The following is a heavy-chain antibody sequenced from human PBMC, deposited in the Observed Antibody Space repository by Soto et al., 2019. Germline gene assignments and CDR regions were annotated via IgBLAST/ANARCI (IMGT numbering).Heavy chain of an antibody. CDR3: TRDAVDCSGGSCYVYYFDY. Sequence: GGSLRLSCAASGFTFSSYAMSWVRQAPGKGLEWVGFIRSKAYGGTTEYAASVKGRFTISRDDSKSIAYLQMNSLKTEDTAVYYCTRDAVDCSGGSCYVYYFDYWGQGTLVTVSS. CDR1: GFTFSSYA. V-gene: IGHV3-49*04. J-gene: IGHJ4*02. CDR2: IRSKAYGGTT. D-gene: IGHD2-15*01.